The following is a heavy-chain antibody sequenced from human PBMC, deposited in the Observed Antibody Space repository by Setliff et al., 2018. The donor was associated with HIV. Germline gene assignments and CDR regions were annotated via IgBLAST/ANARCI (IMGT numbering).Heavy chain of an antibody. CDR3: ARNIEWEPYAFDI. CDR1: GDSISSGRYF. Sequence: SETLSLTCNVSGDSISSGRYFWTWIRQPPGKGLEWIGEIYHSGTTNYNPSLKSRVTISVDKSKNQFSLKLTSVTAADTAVYYCARNIEWEPYAFDIWGQGTMVTVSS. D-gene: IGHD1-26*01. CDR2: IYHSGTT. J-gene: IGHJ3*02. V-gene: IGHV4-61*01.